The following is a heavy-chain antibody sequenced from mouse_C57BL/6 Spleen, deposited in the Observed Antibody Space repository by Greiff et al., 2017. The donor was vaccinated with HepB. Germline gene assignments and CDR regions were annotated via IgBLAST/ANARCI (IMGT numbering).Heavy chain of an antibody. V-gene: IGHV5-17*01. CDR3: ARPEYYARYFDV. Sequence: EVQLQESGGGLVKPGGSLKLSCAASGFTFSDYGMHWVRQAPEKGLEWVAYISSGSSTIYYADTVKGRFTISRDNAKNTLFLQMTSLRSEDTAMYYCARPEYYARYFDVWGTGTTVTVSS. J-gene: IGHJ1*03. CDR1: GFTFSDYG. D-gene: IGHD1-1*01. CDR2: ISSGSSTI.